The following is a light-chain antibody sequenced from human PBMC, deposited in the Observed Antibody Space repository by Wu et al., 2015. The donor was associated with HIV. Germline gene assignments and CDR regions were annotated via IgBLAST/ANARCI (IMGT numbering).Light chain of an antibody. CDR1: QSVSTY. V-gene: IGKV3-11*01. CDR3: QQRTT. Sequence: EIILTQSPATLSLSPGDRATLSYRASQSVSTYLAWYQQKPGQAPRLLIYDTFYRAAGIPVRFSGRGSETDFTLTISSLESEDFGVYYCQQRTTFGQGTRLEI. J-gene: IGKJ5*01. CDR2: DTF.